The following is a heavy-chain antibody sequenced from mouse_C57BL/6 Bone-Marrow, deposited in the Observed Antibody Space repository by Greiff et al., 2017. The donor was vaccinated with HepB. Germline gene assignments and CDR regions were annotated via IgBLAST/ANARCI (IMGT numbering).Heavy chain of an antibody. D-gene: IGHD2-12*01. J-gene: IGHJ4*01. CDR3: ARRAWCYCYAMDY. CDR2: IWTGGGT. CDR1: GFSLTSYA. Sequence: VHLVESGPGLVAPSQSLSITCTVSGFSLTSYAISWVRQPPGKGLEWLGVIWTGGGTNYNSALKSRLSISKDNSKSQVFLKMNSLQTDDTARYYCARRAWCYCYAMDYWGQGTSVTVSS. V-gene: IGHV2-9-1*01.